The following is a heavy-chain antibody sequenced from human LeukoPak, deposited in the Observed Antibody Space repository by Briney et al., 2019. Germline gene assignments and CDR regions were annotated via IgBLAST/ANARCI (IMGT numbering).Heavy chain of an antibody. Sequence: GASVTVSCKSSGYTFTSYYMHWVRQAPGQGLEWMGIINPSGGSTSYAQKFQGRVTMTRDTSTSTVYMELSSLRSEDTAVYYCARGWCGSASCYLHPIFFDYWGQGTLVTVSS. J-gene: IGHJ4*02. CDR3: ARGWCGSASCYLHPIFFDY. V-gene: IGHV1-46*03. D-gene: IGHD2-2*01. CDR2: INPSGGST. CDR1: GYTFTSYY.